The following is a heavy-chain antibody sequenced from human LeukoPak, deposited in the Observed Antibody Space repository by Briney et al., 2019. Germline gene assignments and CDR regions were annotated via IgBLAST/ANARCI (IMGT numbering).Heavy chain of an antibody. CDR3: ARDSSSWFNYYYGMDV. Sequence: SQTLSLTCTVSGGSFSSYYWSWIRQPPGKGLEWIGYIYYSGSTNYNPSLKSRVTISVDTSKNQFSLKLSSVTAADTAVYYCARDSSSWFNYYYGMDVWGQGTTVTVSS. D-gene: IGHD6-13*01. CDR1: GGSFSSYY. J-gene: IGHJ6*02. CDR2: IYYSGST. V-gene: IGHV4-59*01.